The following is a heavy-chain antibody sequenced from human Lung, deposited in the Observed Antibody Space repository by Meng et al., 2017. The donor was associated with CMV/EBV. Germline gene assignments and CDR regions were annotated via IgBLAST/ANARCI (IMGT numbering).Heavy chain of an antibody. CDR2: ISNSGSIM. J-gene: IGHJ5*02. Sequence: GESLKISCAASGFLFSDYYMSWIRQAPGKGLEWVSYISNSGSIMYYADSVKGRFTISRDNAKNTLYLQMNSLRAEDTAVYYCARRGYSNPNNWFDPWGQGTXVTVSS. CDR1: GFLFSDYY. D-gene: IGHD5-12*01. V-gene: IGHV3-11*01. CDR3: ARRGYSNPNNWFDP.